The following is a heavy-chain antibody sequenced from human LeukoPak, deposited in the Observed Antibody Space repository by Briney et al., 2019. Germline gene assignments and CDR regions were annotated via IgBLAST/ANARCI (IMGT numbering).Heavy chain of an antibody. CDR1: GSTFSSYG. D-gene: IGHD1-1*01. CDR2: IRYDGINK. V-gene: IGHV3-30*02. J-gene: IGHJ4*02. CDR3: AGAIQGN. Sequence: GGSLRLSCAASGSTFSSYGMHWVRQAPGKGLEWVAFIRYDGINKYYADSVKGRFTISRDNSKNTLYLQMNSLRAEDTAVYYCAGAIQGNWGQGTRVTVSS.